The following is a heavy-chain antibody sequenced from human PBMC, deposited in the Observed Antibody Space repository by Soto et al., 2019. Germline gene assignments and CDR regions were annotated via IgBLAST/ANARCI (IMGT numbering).Heavy chain of an antibody. CDR1: GFTFSSYA. CDR2: ISYDGSNK. CDR3: ARDQQKTVEMATLIDY. Sequence: PGGSLRLSCAASGFTFSSYAMHWVRQAPGKGLEWVAVISYDGSNKYYADSVKGRFTISRDNSKNTLYLQMNSLRAEDTAVYYCARDQQKTVEMATLIDYWGQGTLVTVSS. J-gene: IGHJ4*02. V-gene: IGHV3-30-3*01.